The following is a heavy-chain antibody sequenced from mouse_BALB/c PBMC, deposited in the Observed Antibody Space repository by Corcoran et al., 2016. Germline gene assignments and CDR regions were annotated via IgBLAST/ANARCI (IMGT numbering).Heavy chain of an antibody. D-gene: IGHD2-1*01. Sequence: EVQLQQSGAELVKPGASVKLSCTASGFNIKDTYMHWVKQRLEQGLEWIGRIDPANGNTNYDPKFQGKATMTADTSSNTVYLQLSSLTSEATAVYYCGRSREGNYVVYWGQGTTLTVSS. J-gene: IGHJ2*01. CDR2: IDPANGNT. CDR3: GRSREGNYVVY. V-gene: IGHV14-3*02. CDR1: GFNIKDTY.